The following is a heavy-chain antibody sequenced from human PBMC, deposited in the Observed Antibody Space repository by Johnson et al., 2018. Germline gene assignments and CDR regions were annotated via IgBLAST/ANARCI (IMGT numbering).Heavy chain of an antibody. V-gene: IGHV3-30-3*01. J-gene: IGHJ4*02. CDR2: TSFDGGNK. Sequence: QVQLVESGGGVVQPGRSLRLSCAASGFTFSSSAMHWVRQAPGKGLEWVAVTSFDGGNKYYADSVKGRFTISRDNSKNTLYMQMNSLRAEDTAVYYCARAAGYFDWPYFAYWGQGTLVTVSS. D-gene: IGHD3-9*01. CDR3: ARAAGYFDWPYFAY. CDR1: GFTFSSSA.